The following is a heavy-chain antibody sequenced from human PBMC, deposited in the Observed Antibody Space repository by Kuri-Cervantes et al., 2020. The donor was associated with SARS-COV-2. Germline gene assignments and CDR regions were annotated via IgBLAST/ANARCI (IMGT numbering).Heavy chain of an antibody. CDR3: ATKPPGVNDAFDI. V-gene: IGHV3-30-3*01. CDR1: GFTFSSYA. J-gene: IGHJ3*02. D-gene: IGHD1-14*01. Sequence: GESLKISCAASGFTFSSYAMHWVRQAPGKRLEWVAVISYDGSNKYYADSVKGRFTISRDNSKNTLYLQMNSLRAEDTAVYYCATKPPGVNDAFDIWGQGTMVTVSS. CDR2: ISYDGSNK.